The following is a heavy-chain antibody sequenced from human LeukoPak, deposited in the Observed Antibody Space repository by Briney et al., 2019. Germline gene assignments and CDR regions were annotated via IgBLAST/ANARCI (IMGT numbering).Heavy chain of an antibody. CDR3: ARDGVSRSFDY. Sequence: PSQTLSLTCTVSGGSISSGGYYWRWIRQHPGKGLEWIGYIYYSGSTYYNPSLKSRVTISVDTSKNQFSLKLSSVTAADTAVYYCARDGVSRSFDYWGQGTLVTVSS. CDR2: IYYSGST. J-gene: IGHJ4*02. D-gene: IGHD3-10*01. V-gene: IGHV4-31*03. CDR1: GGSISSGGYY.